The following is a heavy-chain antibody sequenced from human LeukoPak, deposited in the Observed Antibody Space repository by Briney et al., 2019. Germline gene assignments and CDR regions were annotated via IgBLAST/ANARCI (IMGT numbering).Heavy chain of an antibody. D-gene: IGHD3-22*01. CDR1: GYTFTGYY. J-gene: IGHJ2*01. CDR2: INPNSGGT. V-gene: IGHV1-2*02. CDR3: ARGGNYYDSSGYLKRNWYFDL. Sequence: GASVKVSCKPSGYTFTGYYIQWVRQAPRQGLEWMGWINPNSGGTNYAQKFQGRATMTRDTSISTAYMELSRLRSDDTAVYYCARGGNYYDSSGYLKRNWYFDLWGRGTLVTVSS.